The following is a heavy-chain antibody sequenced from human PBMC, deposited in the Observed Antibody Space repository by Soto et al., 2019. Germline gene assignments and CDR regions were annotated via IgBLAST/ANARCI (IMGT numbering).Heavy chain of an antibody. V-gene: IGHV3-23*01. Sequence: PGGSLRLSCAASGFTFSSYAMCWVRQAPGKGLEWVSAISGSGGSTYYADSVKGRFTISRDNSKNTLYLQMNSLRAEDTAVYYCARDFHPVPGYCSGGSCYSGGMDVWGQGTTVTVSS. J-gene: IGHJ6*02. CDR3: ARDFHPVPGYCSGGSCYSGGMDV. CDR2: ISGSGGST. D-gene: IGHD2-15*01. CDR1: GFTFSSYA.